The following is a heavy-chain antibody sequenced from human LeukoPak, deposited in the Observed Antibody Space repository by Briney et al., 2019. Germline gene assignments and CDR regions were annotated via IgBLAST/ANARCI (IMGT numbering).Heavy chain of an antibody. J-gene: IGHJ5*02. Sequence: SETLSLTCTVSGGSIRSYYWNWIRQPAGKGLEWIGRIYTTGITNYNPSLKSRVTMSVDTSKNDFSLKLSSVTAADTAVYYCARDRDWNYWFDAWGQGTLVTVST. CDR3: ARDRDWNYWFDA. CDR2: IYTTGIT. V-gene: IGHV4-4*07. CDR1: GGSIRSYY. D-gene: IGHD1-7*01.